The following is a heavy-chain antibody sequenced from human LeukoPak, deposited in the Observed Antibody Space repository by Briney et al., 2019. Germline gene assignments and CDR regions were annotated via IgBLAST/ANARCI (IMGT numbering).Heavy chain of an antibody. J-gene: IGHJ4*02. D-gene: IGHD3-10*01. V-gene: IGHV3-23*01. CDR2: ISGSGGTT. CDR1: GFTFNNYA. Sequence: GGSLRLSCAASGFTFNNYAVSWVRQAPGKGLEWVSAISGSGGTTYYADSVKGRFTFSRDNSKNTLYLQMNSLRAEDTAVYYCAKSPSLWFGELLPPDYWGQGTLVTVSS. CDR3: AKSPSLWFGELLPPDY.